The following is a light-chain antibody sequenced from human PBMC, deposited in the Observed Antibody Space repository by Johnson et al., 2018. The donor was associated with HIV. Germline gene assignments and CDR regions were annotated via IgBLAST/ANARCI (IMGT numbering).Light chain of an antibody. J-gene: IGLJ1*01. CDR1: SSNIGNNY. V-gene: IGLV1-51*01. Sequence: HSVLTQPPSVSAAPGQKVTISCSGSSSNIGNNYVSWYQQLPGTAPKLLIYDNNKRPSGIPDRFSGSKSDTSATLGITGLQTGDEAEYYCGTWDTGLSVYVFGTGTKVTVL. CDR2: DNN. CDR3: GTWDTGLSVYV.